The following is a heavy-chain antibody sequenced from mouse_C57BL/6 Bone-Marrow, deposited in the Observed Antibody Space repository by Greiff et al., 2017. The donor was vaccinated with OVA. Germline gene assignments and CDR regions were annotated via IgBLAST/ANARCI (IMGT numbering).Heavy chain of an antibody. CDR1: GYTFTSYW. CDR3: ARDYYYGSSFTMDY. CDR2: IDPSDSST. J-gene: IGHJ4*01. V-gene: IGHV1-69*01. Sequence: QVQLQQPGAELVLPGASVKLSCKASGYTFTSYWMHWVKQRPGQGLEWIGEIDPSDSSTNYNPKFTGKSTLTDDKSSSTAYMQLSSLTSEDSAVYYCARDYYYGSSFTMDYWGQGTSVTVSS. D-gene: IGHD1-1*01.